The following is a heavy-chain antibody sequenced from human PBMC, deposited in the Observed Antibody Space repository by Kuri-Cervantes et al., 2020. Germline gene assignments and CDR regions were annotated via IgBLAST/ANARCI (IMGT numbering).Heavy chain of an antibody. D-gene: IGHD2-2*01. CDR2: ISYDGSNK. Sequence: GGSLRLSCAASGFTFSSYGMHWVRQAPGKGLEWVAVISYDGSNKYYADSVKGRFAISRDNSKNTLYLQMNSLRAEDTAVYYCARDRFSCSSTSCRLYYYYYGMDVWGQGTLVTVSS. J-gene: IGHJ6*02. V-gene: IGHV3-30*03. CDR1: GFTFSSYG. CDR3: ARDRFSCSSTSCRLYYYYYGMDV.